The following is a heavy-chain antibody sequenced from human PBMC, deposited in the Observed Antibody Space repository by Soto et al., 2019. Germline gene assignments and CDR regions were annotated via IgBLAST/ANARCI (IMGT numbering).Heavy chain of an antibody. V-gene: IGHV4-30-2*01. J-gene: IGHJ3*02. CDR1: GASVNSAGYS. CDR3: ARVPIYYDSSGFYHYGTFDI. Sequence: SATLSPTCSDSGASVNSAGYSWRWIRQPPRNGQEWIEYICRSGSTYYNPSLKSRVTISLDRSNNHFSLKLSSVTAADTAVYYCARVPIYYDSSGFYHYGTFDIWGQGTTVTVS. D-gene: IGHD3-22*01. CDR2: ICRSGST.